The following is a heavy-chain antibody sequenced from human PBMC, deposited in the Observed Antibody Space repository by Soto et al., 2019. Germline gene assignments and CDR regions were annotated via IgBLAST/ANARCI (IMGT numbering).Heavy chain of an antibody. J-gene: IGHJ3*01. CDR1: GFTFRNYG. D-gene: IGHD3-22*01. V-gene: IGHV3-48*01. CDR3: ARDQLYYNDISGRPLNAFDV. CDR2: IGIGSSTK. Sequence: GGSLRLSCPAAGFTFRNYGRNWVRQAPGQGLERVSYIGIGSSTKYYADSVKGRFTISRDNAKNSLYLKMNSLRAEDTAVYYCARDQLYYNDISGRPLNAFDVWGQGTMVTVSS.